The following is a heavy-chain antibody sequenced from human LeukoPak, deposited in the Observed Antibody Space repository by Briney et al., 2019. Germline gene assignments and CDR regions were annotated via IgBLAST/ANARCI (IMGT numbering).Heavy chain of an antibody. J-gene: IGHJ5*02. CDR3: AKDRVSPGFNWFDP. V-gene: IGHV3-23*01. CDR2: INGRGDNT. Sequence: GGSLRLSCAASGVIISSYAMSWVRQAPGKGLEWVSAINGRGDNTYYADFVKGRFTISRDDSKSTVYLQMNSLRTEDTAVYYCAKDRVSPGFNWFDPWGQGTLATVSS. CDR1: GVIISSYA. D-gene: IGHD2/OR15-2a*01.